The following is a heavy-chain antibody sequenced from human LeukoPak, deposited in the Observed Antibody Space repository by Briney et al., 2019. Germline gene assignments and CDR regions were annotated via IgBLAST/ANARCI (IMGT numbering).Heavy chain of an antibody. CDR1: GFTFSSYA. V-gene: IGHV3-23*01. CDR3: AKGRAAVVGTYDC. J-gene: IGHJ4*02. D-gene: IGHD6-19*01. Sequence: GGSLRLSCAASGFTFSSYAMNWVRQAPGKGLEWVSAITGSGGSTFYADSLKGRFTISRDNSKNTFYLQMNSLRAEDTAVYYCAKGRAAVVGTYDCWDQGTLVTVSS. CDR2: ITGSGGST.